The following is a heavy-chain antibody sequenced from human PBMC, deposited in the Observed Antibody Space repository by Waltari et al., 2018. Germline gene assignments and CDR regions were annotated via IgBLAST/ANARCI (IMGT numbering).Heavy chain of an antibody. V-gene: IGHV6-1*01. CDR3: ARVLNGAIDY. Sequence: QVQLQQSGPGLVGPSQTLSLTCAISGALVSSNRAPWNWIRQSPSRGLEWLGRTYYRSKWYNNYAVSVRSRITINPDTSKNQFSLQMNTVTPEDTAVYYCARVLNGAIDYWGQGTLVTVSS. CDR1: GALVSSNRAP. CDR2: TYYRSKWYN. J-gene: IGHJ4*02. D-gene: IGHD2-8*01.